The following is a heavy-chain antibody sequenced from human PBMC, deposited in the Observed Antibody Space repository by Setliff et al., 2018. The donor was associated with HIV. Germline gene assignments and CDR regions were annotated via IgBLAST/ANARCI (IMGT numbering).Heavy chain of an antibody. CDR1: GDTFRMDT. V-gene: IGHV1-69*13. CDR3: AIDGSGILRGTFDI. CDR2: IVAAFGST. Sequence: GASVKVSCKASGDTFRMDTISWLRQAPGHGPEWMGGIVAAFGSTTYAQKFQGRVRITADASTSTVYMELRSLTPEDTAVYYCAIDGSGILRGTFDIWGQGTRVTVS. J-gene: IGHJ3*02. D-gene: IGHD3-10*01.